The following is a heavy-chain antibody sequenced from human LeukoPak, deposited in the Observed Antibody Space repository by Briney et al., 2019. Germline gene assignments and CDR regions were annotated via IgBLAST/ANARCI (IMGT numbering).Heavy chain of an antibody. CDR2: IKQDGGEK. CDR1: GFTFSSYW. J-gene: IGHJ5*02. D-gene: IGHD2-2*01. CDR3: ARDDCSSISCYHNWFDP. Sequence: GGSLRLSCAASGFTFSSYWMSWVRQAPGKGLEWVANIKQDGGEKYYVDSVKGRFTISRDNAKNSLYLQMNSLRAEDTAVYYCARDDCSSISCYHNWFDPWGQGTLVTVSS. V-gene: IGHV3-7*01.